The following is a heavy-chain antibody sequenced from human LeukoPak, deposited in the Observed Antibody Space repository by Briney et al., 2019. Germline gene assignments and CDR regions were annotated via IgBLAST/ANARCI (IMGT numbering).Heavy chain of an antibody. CDR1: GGSISGYY. CDR2: IHYTGAT. Sequence: SETLSLTCAVYGGSISGYYWSWIRQPPGKGLEWVGEIHYTGATSYNPSLKSRATISIGTSKNQLSLKLGSVTAADTAVYYCARGNILSGYCFDFWGQGALVTVSS. CDR3: ARGNILSGYCFDF. J-gene: IGHJ4*02. D-gene: IGHD3-9*01. V-gene: IGHV4-34*01.